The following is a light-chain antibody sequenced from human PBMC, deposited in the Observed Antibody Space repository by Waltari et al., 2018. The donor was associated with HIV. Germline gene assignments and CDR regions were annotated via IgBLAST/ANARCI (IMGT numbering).Light chain of an antibody. CDR1: QRLRNSNGFNY. Sequence: DIVMTQSPLSLPVTPGAPASLSCRSSQRLRNSNGFNYLDWYMQKPGQSPRLLIYVGSDRAPGVPDRFSGSGSGTDFTLKISRVEAEDVGGYYCMQALQTPLITFGQGTRLEIK. CDR2: VGS. V-gene: IGKV2-28*01. J-gene: IGKJ5*01. CDR3: MQALQTPLIT.